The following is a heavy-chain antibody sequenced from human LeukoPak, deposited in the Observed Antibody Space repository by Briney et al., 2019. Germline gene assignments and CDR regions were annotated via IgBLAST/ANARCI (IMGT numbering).Heavy chain of an antibody. V-gene: IGHV4-59*12. CDR1: GGSISSYY. CDR3: ARGVGMVRGFPLDAFDI. J-gene: IGHJ3*02. CDR2: IYYSGST. D-gene: IGHD3-10*01. Sequence: SGPTLVNPSETLSLTCTVSGGSISSYYWSWIRQPPGKGLEWIGYIYYSGSTNYNPSLKSRVTISVDTSKNQFSLKLTSVTAADTAVYYCARGVGMVRGFPLDAFDIWGQGTMVTVSS.